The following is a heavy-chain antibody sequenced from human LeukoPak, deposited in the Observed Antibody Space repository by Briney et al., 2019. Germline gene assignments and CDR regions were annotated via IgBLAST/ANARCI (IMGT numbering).Heavy chain of an antibody. CDR2: IWYDGSNK. CDR1: GFTFSSYG. CDR3: ARDLAGDGYNYQAFDI. D-gene: IGHD5-12*01. J-gene: IGHJ3*02. V-gene: IGHV3-33*01. Sequence: GGSLRLSCAASGFTFSSYGMHWVRQAPGKGLEWVAVIWYDGSNKYYADSVKGRFTISRDNSKNTLYLQMNSLRAEDTAVYYCARDLAGDGYNYQAFDIWGQGTMVTVSS.